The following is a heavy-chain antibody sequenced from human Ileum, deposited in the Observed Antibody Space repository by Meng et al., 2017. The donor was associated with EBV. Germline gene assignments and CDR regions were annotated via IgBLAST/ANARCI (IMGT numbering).Heavy chain of an antibody. CDR2: VYHRGDT. V-gene: IGHV4-4*02. Sequence: VQWQGRGTGLVKPSGTLSLGCSFSVYSHRSDVWWSWVRPAPGKGLEWIGEVYHRGDTNYNPSLKSRVDISVDKSKNQFYLSLFSVTAADTAVYYCGRDQGRELINHWGQGTLVTVSS. CDR1: VYSHRSDVW. J-gene: IGHJ4*02. CDR3: GRDQGRELINH. D-gene: IGHD1-7*01.